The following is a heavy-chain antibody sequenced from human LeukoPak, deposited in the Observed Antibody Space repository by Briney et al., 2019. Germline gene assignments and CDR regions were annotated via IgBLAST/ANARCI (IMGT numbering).Heavy chain of an antibody. CDR1: GGSISSYY. Sequence: KPSETLSLTCTVSGGSISSYYWSWIRQPPGKGLEWIGYIYYSGSTNYNPSLKSRVPIPVDTSRQHFSLKRTSRTAADTALYFCARGPAAFRTGAWIFSWGRGTQVTVSS. V-gene: IGHV4-59*12. D-gene: IGHD3-3*01. CDR3: ARGPAAFRTGAWIFS. J-gene: IGHJ5*02. CDR2: IYYSGST.